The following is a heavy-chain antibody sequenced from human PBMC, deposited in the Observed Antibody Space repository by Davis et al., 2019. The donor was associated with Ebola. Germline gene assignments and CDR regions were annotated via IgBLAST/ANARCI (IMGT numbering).Heavy chain of an antibody. V-gene: IGHV1-2*02. Sequence: ASVKVSCKASGYTFTGYYMHWVRQAPGQGLEWMGWINPNSGGTNYAQKFQGRVTMTRNTSISTAYMELRSLRSDDTAVYYCARVKSVWFGETDAFDIWGQGTMVTVSS. CDR2: INPNSGGT. J-gene: IGHJ3*02. D-gene: IGHD3-10*01. CDR3: ARVKSVWFGETDAFDI. CDR1: GYTFTGYY.